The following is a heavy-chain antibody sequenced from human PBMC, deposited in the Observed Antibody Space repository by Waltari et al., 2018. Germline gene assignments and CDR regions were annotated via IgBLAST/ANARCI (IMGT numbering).Heavy chain of an antibody. CDR2: MNPNSGNT. J-gene: IGHJ6*02. CDR3: ARWGYCSSTSCSPDYYYYYGMDV. D-gene: IGHD2-2*01. V-gene: IGHV1-8*03. Sequence: QVQLVQSGAEVKKPGASVKVSCKASGYTFTSNNITWVRQATGQGLEGRGWMNPNSGNTGYAQKFQGRVTITRNTSISTAYMELSSLRSEDTAVYYCARWGYCSSTSCSPDYYYYYGMDVWGQGTTVTVSS. CDR1: GYTFTSNN.